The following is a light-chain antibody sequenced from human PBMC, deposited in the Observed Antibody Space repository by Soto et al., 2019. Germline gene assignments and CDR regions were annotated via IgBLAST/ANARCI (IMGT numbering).Light chain of an antibody. V-gene: IGKV3D-15*01. CDR2: GAS. J-gene: IGKJ5*01. Sequence: EIVMTQAPATLSVSPGESANLACRASQSVSSNLAWYQQKPGQAPRLLIYGASSRATGIPDRFSGSGSGTELTLTISSLKSEDCAVYYCQQYNDWTPITFGQGKRLEI. CDR1: QSVSSN. CDR3: QQYNDWTPIT.